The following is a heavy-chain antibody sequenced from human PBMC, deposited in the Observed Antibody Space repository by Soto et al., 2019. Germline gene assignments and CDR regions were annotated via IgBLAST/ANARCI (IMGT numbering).Heavy chain of an antibody. Sequence: GESLRSPVGALDTTSTNWFGWVRQLPGKGLEWVGIMYPGDSDTRYNPSLQGHATLSADVTVSTAFLQWRSLKTSDTGMYFCARLPRDCNKTSCYYADHWGHGTQVTVSS. CDR3: ARLPRDCNKTSCYYADH. V-gene: IGHV5-51*01. J-gene: IGHJ4*01. D-gene: IGHD2-2*01. CDR1: DTTSTNW. CDR2: MYPGDSDT.